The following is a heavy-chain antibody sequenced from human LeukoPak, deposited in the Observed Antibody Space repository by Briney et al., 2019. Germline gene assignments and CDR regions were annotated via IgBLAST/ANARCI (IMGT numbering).Heavy chain of an antibody. CDR2: IYYSGST. D-gene: IGHD1-26*01. CDR1: GGSISSSSYY. CDR3: ARERRSGSSLDAFDI. V-gene: IGHV4-39*07. J-gene: IGHJ3*02. Sequence: SETLSLTCTVSGGSISSSSYYWGWIRQPPGKGLEWIGSIYYSGSTYYNPSLKSRVTISVDTSKNQFSLKLSSVTAADTAVYYCARERRSGSSLDAFDIWGQGTMVTVSS.